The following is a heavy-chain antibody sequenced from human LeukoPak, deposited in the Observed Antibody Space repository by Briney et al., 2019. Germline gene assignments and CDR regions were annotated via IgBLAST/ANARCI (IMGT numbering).Heavy chain of an antibody. CDR2: INHSGST. D-gene: IGHD5-24*01. CDR3: ARPSGQFYYYMDV. CDR1: GGSFSGYY. V-gene: IGHV4-34*01. Sequence: SETLSLTCAVYGGSFSGYYWSWIRQPPGKGLEWIGEINHSGSTNYNPSLKSRVTISVDTSKNQFSLKLTSVTAADTAVYYCARPSGQFYYYMDVWGKGTTVTVSS. J-gene: IGHJ6*03.